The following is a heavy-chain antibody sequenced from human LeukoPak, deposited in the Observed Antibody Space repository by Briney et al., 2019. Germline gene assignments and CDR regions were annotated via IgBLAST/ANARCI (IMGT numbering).Heavy chain of an antibody. J-gene: IGHJ4*02. D-gene: IGHD5-12*01. CDR3: TRHRGGYSGSDFAY. CDR2: IRSKADGGTT. V-gene: IGHV3-49*04. CDR1: GFTFDDYA. Sequence: PGGSLRLSCTVSGFTFDDYAMTWVRQAPGKGLEWVGFIRSKADGGTTEFAASVKGRFTISRDDPKCIAYLQMKSLKIEDTGVYYCTRHRGGYSGSDFAYWGQGTLVTVSP.